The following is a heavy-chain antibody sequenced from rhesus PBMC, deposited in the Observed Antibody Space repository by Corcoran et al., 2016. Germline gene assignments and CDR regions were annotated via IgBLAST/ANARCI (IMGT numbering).Heavy chain of an antibody. J-gene: IGHJ2*01. CDR2: IYGSSTST. Sequence: QVQLQESGPGVVKPSETLSLTCAVSGGSISDSYRWSWIRQPPGKGLEWIGYIYGSSTSTNYNPSHQSRVTLSKDTSKNLFSLKLSSVTAADTAVYYCARGYCSSTYCSSHGVDWYFDLWGPGTPITISS. D-gene: IGHD2-15*01. CDR3: ARGYCSSTYCSSHGVDWYFDL. V-gene: IGHV4S10*01. CDR1: GGSISDSYR.